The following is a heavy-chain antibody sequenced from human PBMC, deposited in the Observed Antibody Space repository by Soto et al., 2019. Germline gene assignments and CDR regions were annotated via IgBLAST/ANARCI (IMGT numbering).Heavy chain of an antibody. CDR2: ISGSGGIT. D-gene: IGHD3-3*01. CDR1: GFTFSSYA. V-gene: IGHV3-23*01. CDR3: AKLLLGLYYEFWSWYYYGMDV. Sequence: EVQLLESGGGLVQPGGSLRLSCAASGFTFSSYAMSWVRQAPGKGLEWVSAISGSGGITYYADSVKGRITISRDNSKNTLYLIMNSLRADDTAVYYCAKLLLGLYYEFWSWYYYGMDVWGQGTTVTVSS. J-gene: IGHJ6*02.